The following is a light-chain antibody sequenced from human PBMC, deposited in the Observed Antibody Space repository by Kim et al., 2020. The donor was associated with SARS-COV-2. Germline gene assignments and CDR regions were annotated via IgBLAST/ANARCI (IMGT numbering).Light chain of an antibody. CDR3: QSFDTSNHDLV. Sequence: TNSCTRSSGSLATNYVQWYQQRPGSAPTTVIYEDNQRSSGVPDRFSGSIDGSSNSASLTISGLKTEDEADYYCQSFDTSNHDLVFGGGTQLTVL. V-gene: IGLV6-57*03. CDR2: EDN. J-gene: IGLJ2*01. CDR1: SGSLATNY.